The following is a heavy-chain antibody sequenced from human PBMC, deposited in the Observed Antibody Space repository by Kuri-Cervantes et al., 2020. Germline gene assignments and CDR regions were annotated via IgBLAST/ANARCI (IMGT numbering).Heavy chain of an antibody. CDR1: GFTFTSSA. V-gene: IGHV1-58*01. J-gene: IGHJ3*02. CDR3: AREALRSTHYYDSSGYYDRDFDI. D-gene: IGHD3-22*01. CDR2: IVVGSGNT. Sequence: SVKVSCKASGFTFTSSAVQWVRQARGQRLEWIGWIVVGSGNTNYAQKFQERVTITRDMSTSTAYMELSSLRSEDTAVYYCAREALRSTHYYDSSGYYDRDFDIWGQGTMVTVSS.